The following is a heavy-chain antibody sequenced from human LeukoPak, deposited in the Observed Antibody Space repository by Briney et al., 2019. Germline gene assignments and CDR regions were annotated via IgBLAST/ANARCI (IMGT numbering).Heavy chain of an antibody. V-gene: IGHV4-4*02. J-gene: IGHJ4*02. CDR1: TDSITSNW. CDR3: AKEIVGAPTPGAY. CDR2: VHKSGSS. D-gene: IGHD1-26*01. Sequence: SETLSLTCAVSTDSITSNWWSWVRQPPGKGLEWIGEVHKSGSSNYYPSLQSRVTISIDKSKNQIALELTSVTAADTAVYYCAKEIVGAPTPGAYWGQGILVTVSS.